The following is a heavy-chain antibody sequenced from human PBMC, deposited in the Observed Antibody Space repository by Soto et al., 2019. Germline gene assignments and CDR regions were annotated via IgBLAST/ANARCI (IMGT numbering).Heavy chain of an antibody. CDR1: GFSLTTSGEG. V-gene: IGHV2-5*02. J-gene: IGHJ3*01. CDR3: AHNIGGDYVYGFDF. Sequence: QIALKESGPTLVKPTQTLTLTCTFSGFSLTTSGEGVGWVRQPPGKGLEWVALVYGDDDKRYLTSLKSRLTIPKDSSKNQVVLTMTDMDPVDTGTYFCAHNIGGDYVYGFDFWGQGTKVTVSS. D-gene: IGHD3-16*01. CDR2: VYGDDDK.